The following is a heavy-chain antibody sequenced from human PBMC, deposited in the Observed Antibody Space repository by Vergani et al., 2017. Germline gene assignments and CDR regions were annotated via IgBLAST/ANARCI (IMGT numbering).Heavy chain of an antibody. V-gene: IGHV4-30-2*01. CDR2: IFQSGSP. J-gene: IGHJ4*02. Sequence: QLQLQESGSGLVKPSQTLSLNCAASGGSISSGAFSWGWIRQPPGRGLQWIGHIFQSGSPDYNASLKSRVSISVDTSKNQFSLQLTSVTAADSALYFCASIARAPTRRNPPPDYWGQGILVTVSS. CDR1: GGSISSGAFS. CDR3: ASIARAPTRRNPPPDY. D-gene: IGHD3-16*02.